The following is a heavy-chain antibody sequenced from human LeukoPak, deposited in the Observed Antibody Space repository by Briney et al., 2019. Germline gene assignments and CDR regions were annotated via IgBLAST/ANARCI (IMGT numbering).Heavy chain of an antibody. Sequence: SGPTLVHPTEPLTLPCTCSGFSVSSSGVAVGWIRQPPGTALEWLGHIYWNDDDRYSTSLRSRLTITRDTSENQVVLTMTNMDPVDTATYYCAHLTTSAYYYDYWGQGTLVTVSS. CDR2: IYWNDDD. J-gene: IGHJ4*02. D-gene: IGHD1-1*01. CDR1: GFSVSSSGVA. CDR3: AHLTTSAYYYDY. V-gene: IGHV2-5*01.